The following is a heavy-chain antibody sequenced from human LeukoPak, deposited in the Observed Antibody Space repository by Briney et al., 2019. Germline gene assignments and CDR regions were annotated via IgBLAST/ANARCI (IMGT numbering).Heavy chain of an antibody. CDR1: GYTFTSYD. V-gene: IGHV1-8*01. CDR2: MNPNSGNT. Sequence: ASVKVSCKASGYTFTSYDINWVRQATGQGLEWMGWMNPNSGNTGYAQKFQGRVTMTRNTSISTAYMELSSLRSEDTAVYYCARYPGDWNYGGVDYWGQGTLVTVSS. J-gene: IGHJ4*02. CDR3: ARYPGDWNYGGVDY. D-gene: IGHD1-7*01.